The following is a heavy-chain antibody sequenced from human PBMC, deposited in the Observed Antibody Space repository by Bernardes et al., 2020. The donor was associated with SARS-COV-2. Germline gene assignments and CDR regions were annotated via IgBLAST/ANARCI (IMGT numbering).Heavy chain of an antibody. D-gene: IGHD3-3*01. V-gene: IGHV1-24*01. J-gene: IGHJ3*01. CDR3: AILVRGGAFDA. CDR1: GSTLSFFS. Sequence: SVKVSCKVSGSTLSFFSMHWVRQTPGKGLEWMGGYNPADGETMYAQNLQGGATMSEDTSTETAYMELTSLKSEDTAIYYCAILVRGGAFDAWGQGTKVTVSS. CDR2: YNPADGET.